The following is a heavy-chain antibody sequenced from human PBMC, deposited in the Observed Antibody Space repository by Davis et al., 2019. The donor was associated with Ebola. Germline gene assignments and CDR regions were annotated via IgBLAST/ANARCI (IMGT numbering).Heavy chain of an antibody. V-gene: IGHV4-34*01. Sequence: SETLSLTCTVSGGSITGYYCSWIRQPPGKGLEWIGEINHSGSTNYNPSLKSRVTISVDTSKNQFSLKLSSVTAADTAVYYCARGTGSSSWYYWGQGTLVTVSS. CDR1: GGSITGYY. CDR2: INHSGST. CDR3: ARGTGSSSWYY. D-gene: IGHD6-13*01. J-gene: IGHJ4*02.